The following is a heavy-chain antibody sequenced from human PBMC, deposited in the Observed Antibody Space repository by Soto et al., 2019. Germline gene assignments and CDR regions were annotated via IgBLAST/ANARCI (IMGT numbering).Heavy chain of an antibody. CDR3: ARGFGSYDWFDP. J-gene: IGHJ5*02. V-gene: IGHV3-21*01. Sequence: GGSLRLSCAVSGFSFDRYSMIWVRQAPGKGLEWVSSISSASSYIHYGDSVKGRFTTSRDNANSSLYLQMNSLRVEDTAVYYCARGFGSYDWFDPWGQGTLVTVSS. CDR2: ISSASSYI. D-gene: IGHD3-10*01. CDR1: GFSFDRYS.